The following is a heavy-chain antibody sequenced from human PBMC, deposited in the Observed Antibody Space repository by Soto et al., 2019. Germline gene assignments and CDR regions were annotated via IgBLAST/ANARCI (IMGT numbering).Heavy chain of an antibody. D-gene: IGHD1-26*01. CDR3: ARQGSGRGANWFDP. CDR2: IKQDGSEK. V-gene: IGHV3-7*01. CDR1: GFTFSSYW. Sequence: GGSLRLSCAASGFTFSSYWMSWVRQAPGKGLEWVANIKQDGSEKYYVDSAKGRFTISRDNAKNSLYLQMNSLRAEDTAVYYCARQGSGRGANWFDPWGQGTLVTVSS. J-gene: IGHJ5*02.